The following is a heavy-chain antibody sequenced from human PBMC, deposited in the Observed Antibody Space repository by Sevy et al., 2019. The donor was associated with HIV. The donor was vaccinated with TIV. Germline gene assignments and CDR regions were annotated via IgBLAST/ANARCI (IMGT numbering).Heavy chain of an antibody. Sequence: GGSLRLSCSASGFTFSTYAMHWVRQAPGKGLEYVSAISSNGSSTYYADSVKGGFTISRDNSKNTLYLQMSSLRAEDTGVYYCVNPDGPYCSSTSCYVRYGYFQHWGQGTLVTVSS. D-gene: IGHD2-2*01. J-gene: IGHJ1*01. CDR3: VNPDGPYCSSTSCYVRYGYFQH. V-gene: IGHV3-64D*06. CDR1: GFTFSTYA. CDR2: ISSNGSST.